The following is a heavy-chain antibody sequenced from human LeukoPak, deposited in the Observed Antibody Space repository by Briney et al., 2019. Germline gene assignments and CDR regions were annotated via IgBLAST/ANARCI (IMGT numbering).Heavy chain of an antibody. J-gene: IGHJ3*02. D-gene: IGHD3-9*01. CDR1: GFTFSSYA. CDR2: ISGSGGST. CDR3: ARDRTRYFDSSDAFDI. Sequence: PGGSLRLSCAASGFTFSSYAMSWVRQAPGKGLEWVSAISGSGGSTYYADSVKGRFTISRDNSKNTLYLQMNSLRAEDTAVYYCARDRTRYFDSSDAFDIWGQGTMVTVSS. V-gene: IGHV3-23*01.